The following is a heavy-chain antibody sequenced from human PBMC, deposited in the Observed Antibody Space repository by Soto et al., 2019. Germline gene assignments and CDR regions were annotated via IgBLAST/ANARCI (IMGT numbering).Heavy chain of an antibody. CDR1: GFTFSSYS. D-gene: IGHD3-3*01. J-gene: IGHJ4*02. V-gene: IGHV3-21*01. CDR3: ARGKYYDFWSGYYKDLDY. Sequence: PGGSLRLSCAASGFTFSSYSMNWVRQTPGKGLEWVSSISSSSSYIYYADSVKGRFTIARDNANNSLYLQMNSLRAEDTAVYYCARGKYYDFWSGYYKDLDYWGQGTLVTVSS. CDR2: ISSSSSYI.